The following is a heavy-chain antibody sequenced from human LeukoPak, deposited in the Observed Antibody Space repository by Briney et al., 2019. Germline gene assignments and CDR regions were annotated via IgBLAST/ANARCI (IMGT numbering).Heavy chain of an antibody. CDR3: ARGRYYGSGI. Sequence: SETLSLTCAVYGGSFSGYYWSWIRQPPGKGLEWIGEINHSGSTNYNPSLKSRVTISVDTSKNQFSLKLSSVTAADTAVYYCARGRYYGSGIWGQGTLVTVSS. V-gene: IGHV4-34*01. D-gene: IGHD3-10*01. CDR1: GGSFSGYY. CDR2: INHSGST. J-gene: IGHJ4*02.